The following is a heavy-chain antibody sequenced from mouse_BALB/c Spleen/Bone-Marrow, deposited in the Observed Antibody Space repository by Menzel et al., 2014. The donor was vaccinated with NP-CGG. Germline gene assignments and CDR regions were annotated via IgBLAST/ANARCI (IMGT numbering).Heavy chain of an antibody. J-gene: IGHJ3*01. CDR3: ARDVGYGNYFVY. CDR2: SRNKAKHYTT. CDR1: GFTFSDFY. D-gene: IGHD2-10*02. V-gene: IGHV7-1*02. Sequence: DVHLVESGGGLVQPGDSLRLSCATSGFTFSDFYMEWVRQPPGKRLEWIAASRNKAKHYTTEYSASVKGRFIVSRDTSQSILYLQTNALRAEDTAIYYCARDVGYGNYFVYWGQGTLVTVSA.